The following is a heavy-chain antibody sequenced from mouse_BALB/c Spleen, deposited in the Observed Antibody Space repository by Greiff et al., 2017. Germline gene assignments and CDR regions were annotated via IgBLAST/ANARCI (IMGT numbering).Heavy chain of an antibody. J-gene: IGHJ2*01. Sequence: EVQLVESGGGLVKPGGSLKLSCAASGFTFSSYAMSWVRQTPEKRLEWVATISSGGSYTYYPDSVKGRFTISRDNAKNTLYLQMSSLRSEDTAMYYCARRYGYYDYWGQGTTLTVSS. CDR2: ISSGGSYT. D-gene: IGHD2-3*01. CDR1: GFTFSSYA. V-gene: IGHV5-9-3*01. CDR3: ARRYGYYDY.